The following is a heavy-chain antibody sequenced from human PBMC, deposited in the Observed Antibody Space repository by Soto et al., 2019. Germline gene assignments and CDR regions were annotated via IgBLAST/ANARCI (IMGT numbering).Heavy chain of an antibody. CDR1: GYTFTSYA. V-gene: IGHV1-3*01. J-gene: IGHJ4*02. CDR2: INAGNGNT. CDR3: AGGGGSGSYYMFDY. D-gene: IGHD3-10*01. Sequence: QVKLVQSGAEVKKPGASVKVSCKASGYTFTSYAMHWVRQAPGQRLEWMGWINAGNGNTKYSQKFQGRVTITRDTSASTAYMELSSLRSEDTAVYYCAGGGGSGSYYMFDYWGQGTLVTVSS.